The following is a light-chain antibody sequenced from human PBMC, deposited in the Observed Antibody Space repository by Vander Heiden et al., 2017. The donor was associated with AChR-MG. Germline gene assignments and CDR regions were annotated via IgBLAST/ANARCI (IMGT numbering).Light chain of an antibody. V-gene: IGKV1-5*01. CDR2: DAS. J-gene: IGKJ1*01. CDR3: QQYNSYSWT. CDR1: QSISSW. Sequence: DIQRTPSPSTLSASVGDRVTITCRASQSISSWLAWYQQKPGKAPKLLIYDASSLESGVPSRFSGSGSGTEFTLTISSLQPDDFATYYCQQYNSYSWTFGRGTKVEIK.